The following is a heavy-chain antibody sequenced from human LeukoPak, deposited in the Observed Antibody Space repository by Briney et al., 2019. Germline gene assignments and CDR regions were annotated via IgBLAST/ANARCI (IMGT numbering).Heavy chain of an antibody. Sequence: SETLSLTCTVSGGSISSSNWWSWVRQPPGKGLEWIGEIYHSGSTNYNPSLESRVTISVDKSKNQFSLKLSSVTAADTAVYYCARDNHDFPDYWGQGTLVTVSS. CDR3: ARDNHDFPDY. CDR2: IYHSGST. D-gene: IGHD3-3*01. CDR1: GGSISSSNW. V-gene: IGHV4-4*02. J-gene: IGHJ4*02.